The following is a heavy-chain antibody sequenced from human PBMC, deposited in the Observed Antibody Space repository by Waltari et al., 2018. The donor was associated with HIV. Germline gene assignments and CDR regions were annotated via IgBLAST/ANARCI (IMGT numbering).Heavy chain of an antibody. CDR3: ASFRLDCTGGRCYVLSFDI. CDR1: GFTFSAYS. CDR2: MDVSRSYR. J-gene: IGHJ3*02. D-gene: IGHD2-8*02. V-gene: IGHV3-21*02. Sequence: QLVESGGGLVKPGGSLRLSCAASGFTFSAYSMNWVRQAPGKGLEWVATMDVSRSYRYYADSVKGRFTISRDNANNLLYLEMNSLRVEDTAVYYCASFRLDCTGGRCYVLSFDIWGQGTMVTVSS.